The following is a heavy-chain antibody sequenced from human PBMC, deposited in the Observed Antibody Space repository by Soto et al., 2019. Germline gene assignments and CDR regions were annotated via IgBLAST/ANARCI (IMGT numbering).Heavy chain of an antibody. V-gene: IGHV4-59*01. CDR3: ARGHERNIPVSSWFDP. Sequence: PSETLSLTCTVSGGSISSYYWGWIRQPPGKGLEWIGYIYYSGSTNYNPSLKSRVTISVDTSKNQFSLKLSSVTAADTAVYYCARGHERNIPVSSWFDPWGQGTLVTVSS. CDR1: GGSISSYY. CDR2: IYYSGST. J-gene: IGHJ5*02.